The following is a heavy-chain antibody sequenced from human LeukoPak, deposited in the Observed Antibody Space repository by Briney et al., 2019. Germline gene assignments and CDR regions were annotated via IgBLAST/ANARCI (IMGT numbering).Heavy chain of an antibody. D-gene: IGHD3-10*01. V-gene: IGHV4-31*03. Sequence: SETLSLTCTVSGGSISSGGYYWSWIRQHPGKGLEWIGYIYYSGSTYYNPSLKGRVTISVDTSKNQFSLKLSSVTAADTAVYYCARAPLWFGELFSHMDVWGKGTTVTVSS. CDR2: IYYSGST. J-gene: IGHJ6*03. CDR1: GGSISSGGYY. CDR3: ARAPLWFGELFSHMDV.